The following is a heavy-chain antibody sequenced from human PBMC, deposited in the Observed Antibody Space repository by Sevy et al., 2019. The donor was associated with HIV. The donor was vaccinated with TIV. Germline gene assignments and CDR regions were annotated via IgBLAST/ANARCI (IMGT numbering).Heavy chain of an antibody. CDR3: ARAPPVRSGDDSLNWFAT. V-gene: IGHV4-59*01. J-gene: IGHJ5*02. D-gene: IGHD5-12*01. Sequence: SETLSLTCTVSGGSISAYHWSWIRQPPGKGLEWIGYIHYTGSTKYNPSLESRVTISVDTSKNQFSLKLSSVTAADTAVYYCARAPPVRSGDDSLNWFATWGQGTLVTVSS. CDR1: GGSISAYH. CDR2: IHYTGST.